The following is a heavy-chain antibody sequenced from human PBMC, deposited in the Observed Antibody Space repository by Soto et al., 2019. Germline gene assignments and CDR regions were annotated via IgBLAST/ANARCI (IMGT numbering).Heavy chain of an antibody. V-gene: IGHV4-59*01. Sequence: QVHLQESGPGLVKPSETLSLTCAVSSASLDSDSWSWIRQPPGKGLEWIGYIYPNGRTNYNPSLRGRVAISIDKSKNQFSLRLDSVFAADAAVYFCARMRGLGEISPFFDHWGQGTLVTVSS. CDR1: SASLDSDS. J-gene: IGHJ4*02. CDR2: IYPNGRT. CDR3: ARMRGLGEISPFFDH. D-gene: IGHD3-16*02.